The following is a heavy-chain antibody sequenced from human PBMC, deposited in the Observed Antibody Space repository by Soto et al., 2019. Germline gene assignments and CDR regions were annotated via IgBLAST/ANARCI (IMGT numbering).Heavy chain of an antibody. D-gene: IGHD6-6*01. CDR1: GFTFSDYY. CDR2: ISSSSSYT. CDR3: ARDPRGSSGPYGMDV. Sequence: PGGSLRLSCAASGFTFSDYYMSWIRQAPGKGLEWVSYISSSSSYTNYADSVKGRFTISRDNAKNSLHLQMNSLRAEDTAVYYCARDPRGSSGPYGMDVWGQGTTVTVSS. V-gene: IGHV3-11*06. J-gene: IGHJ6*02.